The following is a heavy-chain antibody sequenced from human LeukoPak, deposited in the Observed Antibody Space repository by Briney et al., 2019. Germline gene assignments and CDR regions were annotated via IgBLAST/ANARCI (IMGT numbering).Heavy chain of an antibody. V-gene: IGHV3-66*01. CDR3: ARGDPGLY. D-gene: IGHD2-21*02. Sequence: GGSLRLSCAASGFTVSNNYMSWVRQAPGKGLEWVSVIYRGGSTYYADSVKGRVTISGDNSKNTLYLQMNSLRAEDTAVYYCARGDPGLYWGQGTLVTVSS. J-gene: IGHJ4*02. CDR1: GFTVSNNY. CDR2: IYRGGST.